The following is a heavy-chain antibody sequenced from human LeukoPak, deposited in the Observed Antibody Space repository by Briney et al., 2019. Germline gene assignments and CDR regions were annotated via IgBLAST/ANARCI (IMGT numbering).Heavy chain of an antibody. V-gene: IGHV3-43D*03. Sequence: GGSLRLSCAASGFTFDDYAMHWVRQAPGKGLEWVSLISWDGGSTYYADSVKGRFTISRDNSKNSLYLQMNSLRAEDTALYYCAKGRIVGATSGDAFDIWGQGTMVTVSS. CDR2: ISWDGGST. J-gene: IGHJ3*02. CDR1: GFTFDDYA. CDR3: AKGRIVGATSGDAFDI. D-gene: IGHD1-26*01.